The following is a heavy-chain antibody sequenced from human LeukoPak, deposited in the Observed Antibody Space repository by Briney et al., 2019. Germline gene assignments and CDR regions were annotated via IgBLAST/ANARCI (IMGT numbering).Heavy chain of an antibody. CDR2: IIPIFGTA. J-gene: IGHJ6*03. CDR3: ARGSSSWVPTHYYYYYMDV. V-gene: IGHV1-69*05. CDR1: GGTFSSYA. Sequence: SVKVSCNASGGTFSSYAISWVRQAPGQGLEWMGGIIPIFGTANYAQKFQGRVTITTDESTSTAYMELGSLRSEDTAVYYCARGSSSWVPTHYYYYYMDVWGKGTTVTVSS. D-gene: IGHD6-13*01.